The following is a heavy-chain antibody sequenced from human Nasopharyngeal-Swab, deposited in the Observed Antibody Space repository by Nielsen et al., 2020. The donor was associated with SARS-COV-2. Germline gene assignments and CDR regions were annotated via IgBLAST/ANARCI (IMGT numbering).Heavy chain of an antibody. CDR1: GFTFSSYS. J-gene: IGHJ4*02. D-gene: IGHD3-3*01. Sequence: GESLKISCAASGFTFSSYSMHWVRQAPGKGLEWVAVISYDGSNKYYADSVKGRFTISRDNSKNTLYLQMNSLRAEDTAVYYCAKVGGGYYDCWSGYLGGSDYWGQGTLVTASS. CDR3: AKVGGGYYDCWSGYLGGSDY. V-gene: IGHV3-30*18. CDR2: ISYDGSNK.